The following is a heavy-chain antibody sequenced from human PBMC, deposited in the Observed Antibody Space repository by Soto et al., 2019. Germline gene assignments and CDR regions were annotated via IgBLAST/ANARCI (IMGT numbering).Heavy chain of an antibody. V-gene: IGHV1-18*01. Sequence: SMKGSCKASGHTVPRFGISCVRQAPGQGLEWVGWISTYNGDTNYAQEFQGRVTMTTDTSTSTVHMEVRSLRSDDTAVYYCAREGAAPYYYYGMDVWGQ. J-gene: IGHJ6*02. D-gene: IGHD6-25*01. CDR1: GHTVPRFG. CDR2: ISTYNGDT. CDR3: AREGAAPYYYYGMDV.